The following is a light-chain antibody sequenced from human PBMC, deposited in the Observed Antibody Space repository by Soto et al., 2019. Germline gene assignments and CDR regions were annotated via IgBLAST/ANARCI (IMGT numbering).Light chain of an antibody. V-gene: IGLV2-11*01. J-gene: IGLJ2*01. CDR3: CSYAGSLV. CDR2: DVS. Sequence: SALTQPRSVSGSPGQSVTISCTGTSSDVGGYNYVSWYQQHPGKAPKLMIYDVSKRPSGVPDRFSGSKSGNTASLTISGLQAEDEADYYCCSYAGSLVFGGGTKVTVL. CDR1: SSDVGGYNY.